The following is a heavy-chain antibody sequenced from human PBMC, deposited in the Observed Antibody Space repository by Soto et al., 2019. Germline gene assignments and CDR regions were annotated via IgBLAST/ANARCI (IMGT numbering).Heavy chain of an antibody. V-gene: IGHV1-8*01. D-gene: IGHD3-3*01. J-gene: IGHJ4*02. CDR3: ARGGGSSYYDFWSGYPTTPFDY. Sequence: GASVKVSCKASGYTFTSYDINWVRQATGQGLEWMGWMNPNSGNTGYAQKFQGRVTMTRNTSISTAYMELSSLRSEDTAVYYCARGGGSSYYDFWSGYPTTPFDYWGQGTLVTVSS. CDR1: GYTFTSYD. CDR2: MNPNSGNT.